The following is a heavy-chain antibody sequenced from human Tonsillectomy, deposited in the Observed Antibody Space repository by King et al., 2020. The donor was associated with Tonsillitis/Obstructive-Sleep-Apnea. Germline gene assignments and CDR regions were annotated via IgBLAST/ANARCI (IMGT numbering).Heavy chain of an antibody. J-gene: IGHJ4*02. CDR1: GFTFSNYW. CDR2: INRDGSDT. D-gene: IGHD2-2*01. Sequence: VQLVESGGNLVQPGGSLRLSCVASGFTFSNYWMSLVRQAPGNGLEGVANINRDGSDTYYVESGKGRFTISRDNAKNSLYLHMNSLRAEDTAVYYCARDVIVPDYFDYWGQGTLVTVSS. CDR3: ARDVIVPDYFDY. V-gene: IGHV3-7*04.